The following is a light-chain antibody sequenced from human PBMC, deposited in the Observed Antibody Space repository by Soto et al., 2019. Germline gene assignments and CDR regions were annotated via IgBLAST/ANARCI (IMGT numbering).Light chain of an antibody. V-gene: IGLV2-14*03. CDR2: DVT. CDR3: SSYRRGSTYV. Sequence: QSVLTQPASVSGSPGQSITVSCTGTSSDVGGYNYVSWYQQHPGKAPRLLIYDVTNWPSGVSNRFSGSKSGNTASLTTSGLQDQEEDDYYCSSYRRGSTYVLATGPKVTVL. CDR1: SSDVGGYNY. J-gene: IGLJ1*01.